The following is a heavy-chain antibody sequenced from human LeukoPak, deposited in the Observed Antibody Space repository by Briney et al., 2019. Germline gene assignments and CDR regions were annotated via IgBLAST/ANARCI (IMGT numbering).Heavy chain of an antibody. V-gene: IGHV4-38-2*01. CDR1: GFSIITGYY. D-gene: IGHD2-15*01. CDR2: IYPGVNT. J-gene: IGHJ5*02. Sequence: SETLSLTCAVSGFSIITGYYWSWIRQPPGKGLEWIGNIYPGVNTYYNASLKSRVTISVDTSKNHFSLTVTSVTAADTAVYYCARFISGDRNWFDPWGQGTLVTVSS. CDR3: ARFISGDRNWFDP.